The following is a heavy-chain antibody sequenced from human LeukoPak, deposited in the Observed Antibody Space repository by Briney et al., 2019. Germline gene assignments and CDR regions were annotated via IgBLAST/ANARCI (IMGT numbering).Heavy chain of an antibody. J-gene: IGHJ1*01. CDR1: GGSISSYY. Sequence: PSETLSLTCTVSGGSISSYYWSWIRQPPGKGLEWIGYIHYSGSTNYNPSLKSRVTISVDTSKNQFSLKLSSVTAADTAVYHCARGVGALFQHWGQGTLVTVSS. CDR3: ARGVGALFQH. V-gene: IGHV4-59*08. CDR2: IHYSGST. D-gene: IGHD1-26*01.